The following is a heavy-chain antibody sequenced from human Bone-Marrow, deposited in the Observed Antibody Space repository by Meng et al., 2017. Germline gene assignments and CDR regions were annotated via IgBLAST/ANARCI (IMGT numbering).Heavy chain of an antibody. D-gene: IGHD3-22*01. CDR1: CFTFSSYG. CDR2: ISYDGSKN. J-gene: IGHJ4*02. Sequence: GESLKISCAASCFTFSSYGMHWVRQAPGKGLEWVAAISYDGSKNYYADSVKGRFTISRDNSKNTLYLHMNSLRAEDTTMYYCARDSYGSSGYYFYGPDYWGQGTLVTVSS. V-gene: IGHV3-30*19. CDR3: ARDSYGSSGYYFYGPDY.